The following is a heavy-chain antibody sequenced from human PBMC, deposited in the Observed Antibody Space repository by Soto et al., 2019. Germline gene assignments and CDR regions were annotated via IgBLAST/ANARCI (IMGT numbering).Heavy chain of an antibody. CDR1: GFTFSSYG. CDR2: ISYDGSNK. CDR3: ATEPQSYYYDSSGYYSAGDY. V-gene: IGHV3-30*03. J-gene: IGHJ4*02. Sequence: LRLSCAASGFTFSSYGMHWVRQAPGKGLEWVAVISYDGSNKYYADSVKGRFTISRDNSKNTLYLQMNSLRAEDTAVYYCATEPQSYYYDSSGYYSAGDYWGQGTLVTVSS. D-gene: IGHD3-22*01.